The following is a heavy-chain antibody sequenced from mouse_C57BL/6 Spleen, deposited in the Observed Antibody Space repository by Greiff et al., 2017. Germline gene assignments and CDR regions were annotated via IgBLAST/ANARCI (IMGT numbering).Heavy chain of an antibody. J-gene: IGHJ4*01. CDR1: GFTFSDYY. CDR3: ARDDYYSMDD. Sequence: EVQLVESEGGLVQPGSSMKLSCTASGFTFSDYYMAWVRQVPEKGLEWVANINYDGSSTYYLDSLKSRFIISRDNAKNILYLQMTSLKSEYTATYYCARDDYYSMDDWGQGTSVTVSS. V-gene: IGHV5-16*01. CDR2: INYDGSST.